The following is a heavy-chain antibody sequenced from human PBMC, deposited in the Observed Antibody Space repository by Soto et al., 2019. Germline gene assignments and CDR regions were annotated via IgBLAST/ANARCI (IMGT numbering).Heavy chain of an antibody. CDR1: GGSFSGYY. J-gene: IGHJ6*02. CDR3: ARGRRLYSSSWYVNYYYGMDV. D-gene: IGHD6-13*01. V-gene: IGHV4-34*01. CDR2: INHSGST. Sequence: SETLSLTCAVYGGSFSGYYWSWIRQPPGKGLEWIGEINHSGSTNYNPSLKSRVTISVDTSKNQFSLKLSSVTAADTAVYYCARGRRLYSSSWYVNYYYGMDVWGQGTTVTVSS.